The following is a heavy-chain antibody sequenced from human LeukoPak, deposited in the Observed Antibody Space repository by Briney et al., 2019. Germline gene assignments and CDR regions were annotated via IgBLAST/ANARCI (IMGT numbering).Heavy chain of an antibody. V-gene: IGHV3-21*01. CDR3: AKHVVGVGFDY. Sequence: PGGSLRLSCAASGFTFSHHGMHWVRQAPGKGLEWVSSISTSSSYIYYADSVKGRFTISRDNAKNSLYLQMNSLRAEDTAVYYCAKHVVGVGFDYWGQGTLVTVSS. J-gene: IGHJ4*02. CDR2: ISTSSSYI. D-gene: IGHD3-22*01. CDR1: GFTFSHHG.